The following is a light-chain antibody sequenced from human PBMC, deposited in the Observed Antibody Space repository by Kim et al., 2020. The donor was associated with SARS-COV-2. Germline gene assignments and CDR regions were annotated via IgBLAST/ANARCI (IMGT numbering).Light chain of an antibody. J-gene: IGLJ3*02. Sequence: QSALTQPASVSGSPGQSITISCTGTSSDVGSFNLVSWYQQHPGKAPQLMIYEVSKRPSGVSDRFSGSKSGNTASLTISGLRAEDEADYYCCSYAGSSTLVFGGGTTLTVL. CDR1: SSDVGSFNL. CDR2: EVS. V-gene: IGLV2-23*02. CDR3: CSYAGSSTLV.